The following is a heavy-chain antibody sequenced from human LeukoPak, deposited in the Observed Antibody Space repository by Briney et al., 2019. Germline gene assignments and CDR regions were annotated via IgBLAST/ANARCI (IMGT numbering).Heavy chain of an antibody. CDR3: VKDLYYDNSGYYSGAFDY. CDR2: INSNGGRT. D-gene: IGHD3-22*01. J-gene: IGHJ4*02. CDR1: GFTFKKYA. V-gene: IGHV3-64D*09. Sequence: TGGSLRLSCSASGFTFKKYAMHWVRQAPGKGLEYVSAINSNGGRTYYADSVKGRFTISRDNSKNTLYLQMSSLRVDDTAVYYCVKDLYYDNSGYYSGAFDYWGQGTLVTVSS.